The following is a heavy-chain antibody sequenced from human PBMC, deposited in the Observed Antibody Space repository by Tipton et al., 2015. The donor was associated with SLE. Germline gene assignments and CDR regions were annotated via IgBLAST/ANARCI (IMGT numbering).Heavy chain of an antibody. V-gene: IGHV4-34*01. D-gene: IGHD3-10*01. Sequence: TLSLTCSVSGDSMSSYCWSWIRQSPGKGLEWIGEINHSGSTNYNPSLKSRVTISVDTSKNQFSLKLSSVTAADTAVYYCARGGGSYGSGSYYPMDVWGQGTTVTVSS. J-gene: IGHJ6*02. CDR1: GDSMSSYC. CDR2: INHSGST. CDR3: ARGGGSYGSGSYYPMDV.